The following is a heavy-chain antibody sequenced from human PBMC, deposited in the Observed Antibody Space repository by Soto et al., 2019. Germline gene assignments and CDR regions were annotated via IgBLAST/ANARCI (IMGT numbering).Heavy chain of an antibody. J-gene: IGHJ4*02. V-gene: IGHV3-74*01. Sequence: EVQLVESGGGLVQFGGSLRLSCAASGFTFISYWMHWVRQVPGKGLVWVSRIKGDGTNTGYADSVKGRFTISRDNVKNTLYLQMNSLRAEDTAVYYCARALSGYYGFDYWGQGTLVTVSS. CDR2: IKGDGTNT. CDR3: ARALSGYYGFDY. CDR1: GFTFISYW. D-gene: IGHD5-12*01.